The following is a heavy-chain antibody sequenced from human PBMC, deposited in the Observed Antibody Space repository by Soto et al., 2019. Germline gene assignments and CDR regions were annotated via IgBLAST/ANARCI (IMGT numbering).Heavy chain of an antibody. D-gene: IGHD2-15*01. CDR1: GFTFSSYG. V-gene: IGHV3-30*18. J-gene: IGHJ6*03. CDR3: AKDPTLVGIFYYYYYYMDV. CDR2: ISYDGSNK. Sequence: GGSLRLSCAASGFTFSSYGMHWVRQAPGKGLEWVAVISYDGSNKYYADSVKGRFTISRDNSKNTLYLQMNSLRAEDTAVYYCAKDPTLVGIFYYYYYYMDVWGKGTTVTVSS.